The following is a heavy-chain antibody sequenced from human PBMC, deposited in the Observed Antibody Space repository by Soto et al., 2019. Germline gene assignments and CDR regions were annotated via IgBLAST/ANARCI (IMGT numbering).Heavy chain of an antibody. CDR1: GYTFTSYG. CDR2: ISAYNGNT. V-gene: IGHV1-18*04. CDR3: ARGTVVVAATHYYYYYGMDV. J-gene: IGHJ6*02. D-gene: IGHD2-15*01. Sequence: QVQLVQSGAEVKKLGASVKVSCKASGYTFTSYGISWVRQAPGQGLEWMGWISAYNGNTNYAQKLQGRVTMTTDTATSTAYMELRSLRSDDTAVYYCARGTVVVAATHYYYYYGMDVWGQGTTVTVSS.